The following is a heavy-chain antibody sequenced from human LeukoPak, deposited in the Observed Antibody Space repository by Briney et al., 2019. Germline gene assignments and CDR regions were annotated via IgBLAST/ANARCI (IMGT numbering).Heavy chain of an antibody. J-gene: IGHJ3*02. CDR1: GGSISSYY. Sequence: SETLSLTCTVSGGSISSYYWSWIRQPPGKGLEWIGYIYYSGSTNYNPSLKSRVTISVDTSKNQFSLKLSSVTAADTAVYYCARDPYSGSFDGLTIPRNFDIWGQGTMVTVSS. CDR2: IYYSGST. CDR3: ARDPYSGSFDGLTIPRNFDI. D-gene: IGHD1-26*01. V-gene: IGHV4-59*01.